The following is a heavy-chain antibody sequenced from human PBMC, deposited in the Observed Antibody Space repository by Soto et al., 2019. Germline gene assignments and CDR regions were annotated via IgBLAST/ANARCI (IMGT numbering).Heavy chain of an antibody. CDR1: GFTFSNAW. CDR2: IKSKTDGGTT. CDR3: PPDLKPWLVLSDY. D-gene: IGHD6-19*01. J-gene: IGHJ4*02. V-gene: IGHV3-15*07. Sequence: EVQLVESGGGLVKPGGSLRLSCAASGFTFSNAWMNWVRQAPGKGLEWVGRIKSKTDGGTTDYAAPVKGRFTISRDDSKNTLYLQMNSLKTEDTAVYYCPPDLKPWLVLSDYWGQGTLVTVSS.